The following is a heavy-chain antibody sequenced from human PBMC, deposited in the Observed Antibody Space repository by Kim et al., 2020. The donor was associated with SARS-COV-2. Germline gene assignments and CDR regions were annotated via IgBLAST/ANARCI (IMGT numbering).Heavy chain of an antibody. CDR1: GFTFSSYW. Sequence: GGSLRLSCAASGFTFSSYWMHWVRQVPGKGLVWVSLINSDGRSTTYADSVKGRFTISRDDAKNTLYVQMNSLRAEDTAVYYCVGGKGFDYWGQGTLVTVS. V-gene: IGHV3-74*01. CDR3: VGGKGFDY. D-gene: IGHD1-1*01. CDR2: INSDGRST. J-gene: IGHJ4*02.